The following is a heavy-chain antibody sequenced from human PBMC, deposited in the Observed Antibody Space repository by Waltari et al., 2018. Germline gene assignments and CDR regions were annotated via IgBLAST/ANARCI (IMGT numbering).Heavy chain of an antibody. V-gene: IGHV1-18*04. Sequence: QVQLVQSGAEVKKPGASVKVSCKASGYTFTSYGISWVRQAPGQGLEWMGWISAYNGNTNYAQKLQGRVTMTTDTSTRTAYRELRSLRSDDTAVYYCARDKMGRKAPYYYYGMDVWGQGTTVTVSS. CDR2: ISAYNGNT. CDR1: GYTFTSYG. J-gene: IGHJ6*02. CDR3: ARDKMGRKAPYYYYGMDV.